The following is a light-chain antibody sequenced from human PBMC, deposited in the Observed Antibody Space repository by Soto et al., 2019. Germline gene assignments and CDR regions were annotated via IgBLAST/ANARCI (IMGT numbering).Light chain of an antibody. V-gene: IGLV2-23*01. CDR2: EGS. CDR3: CSVAGGKTFV. CDR1: SNDVGSYNL. Sequence: QSALAQPASVSGSPGQSITISCTGTSNDVGSYNLLSWYQQHPCKAPKLIIYEGSKRPSGITNRFSGSKSGSTASLTLSGLQAEDVAAYHCCSVAGGKTFVFGGGTKLTVL. J-gene: IGLJ3*02.